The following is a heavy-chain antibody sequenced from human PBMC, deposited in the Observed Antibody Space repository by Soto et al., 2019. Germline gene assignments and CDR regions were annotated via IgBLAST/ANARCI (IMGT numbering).Heavy chain of an antibody. CDR2: INAGNGNT. V-gene: IGHV1-3*01. CDR1: GYTFTSYA. D-gene: IGHD3-9*01. J-gene: IGHJ4*02. Sequence: ASVKVSCKASGYTFTSYAMHWVRQAPGQRLEWMGWINAGNGNTKYSQKFQGRVTITRDTSESTAYMELSSLRSEDTAVYYCARDPGVYFDWLLFDYWGQGTLVTVSS. CDR3: ARDPGVYFDWLLFDY.